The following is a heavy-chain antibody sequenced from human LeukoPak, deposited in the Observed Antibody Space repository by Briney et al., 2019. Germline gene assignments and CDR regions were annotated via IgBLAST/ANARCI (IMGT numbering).Heavy chain of an antibody. V-gene: IGHV4-34*01. J-gene: IGHJ6*02. CDR2: INHSGSS. Sequence: SETLSLTCAVYGGSFSGYYWSWIRQPPGKGLEWIGEINHSGSSNYNPSLKSRVTISVDTSKNQFSLKLSSVTAADTAVYYCARPPRRPYCSGGSCYSGNDYDGMDVWGQGNTVTVSS. CDR1: GGSFSGYY. D-gene: IGHD2-15*01. CDR3: ARPPRRPYCSGGSCYSGNDYDGMDV.